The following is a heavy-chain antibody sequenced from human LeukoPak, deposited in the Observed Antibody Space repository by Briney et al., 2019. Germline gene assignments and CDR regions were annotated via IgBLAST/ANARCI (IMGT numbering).Heavy chain of an antibody. D-gene: IGHD2-2*02. J-gene: IGHJ6*03. V-gene: IGHV3-21*01. Sequence: GGSLRLSCAASGFTFSSYEMNWVRQAPGKGLEWVSSISSSSSYIYYADSVRGRFTISRDNAKNSLYLQMNSLRAEDTAVYYCARDERAAIFVYYYYYMDVWGKGTTVTVSS. CDR2: ISSSSSYI. CDR3: ARDERAAIFVYYYYYMDV. CDR1: GFTFSSYE.